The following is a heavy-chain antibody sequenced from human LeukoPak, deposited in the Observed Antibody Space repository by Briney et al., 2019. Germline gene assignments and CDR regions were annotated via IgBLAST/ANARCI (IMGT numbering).Heavy chain of an antibody. CDR2: INPNSGGT. Sequence: GASVKVSCKASGYTFTGYYMHWVRQAPGQGLEWMGWINPNSGGTNYAQKFQGRVTMTRDTSISTAYMELSRLRSDDTAVYYCARAYDYYDSSGFDYWGQGTLVTVSS. J-gene: IGHJ4*02. CDR1: GYTFTGYY. V-gene: IGHV1-2*02. D-gene: IGHD3-22*01. CDR3: ARAYDYYDSSGFDY.